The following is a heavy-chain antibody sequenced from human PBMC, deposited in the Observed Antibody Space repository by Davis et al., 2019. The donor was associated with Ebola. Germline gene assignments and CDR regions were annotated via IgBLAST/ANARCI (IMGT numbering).Heavy chain of an antibody. Sequence: GGSLRLSCAASGFTFSDYYMSWIRQAPGKGLEWVSYISSSGSTIYYADSVKGRFTISRDNSKNTLYLQMNSLKTEDTAVYYCTSNFRQQLDPRGTTDYWGQGTLVTVSS. CDR1: GFTFSDYY. CDR2: ISSSGSTI. CDR3: TSNFRQQLDPRGTTDY. J-gene: IGHJ4*02. D-gene: IGHD6-13*01. V-gene: IGHV3-11*01.